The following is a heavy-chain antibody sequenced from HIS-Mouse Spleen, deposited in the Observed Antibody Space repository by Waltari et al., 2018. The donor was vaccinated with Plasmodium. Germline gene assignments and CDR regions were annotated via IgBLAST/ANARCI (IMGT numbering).Heavy chain of an antibody. CDR1: GFTVRRNL. CDR3: ARGSAGDAFDI. Sequence: EVQLVESGGGLVQPGGSLSLSCAASGFTVRRNLLSWVLQGPGKGLEWVSVSYSGGSTYYADSVKGRFTISRDNSKNTLYLQMNSLRAEDTAVYYCARGSAGDAFDIWGQGTMVTVSS. D-gene: IGHD3-10*01. V-gene: IGHV3-66*01. J-gene: IGHJ3*02. CDR2: SYSGGST.